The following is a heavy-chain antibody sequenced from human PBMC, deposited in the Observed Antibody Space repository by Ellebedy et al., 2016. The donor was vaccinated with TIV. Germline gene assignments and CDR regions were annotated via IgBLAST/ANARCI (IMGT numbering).Heavy chain of an antibody. V-gene: IGHV4-59*01. CDR2: IYYSGST. CDR1: GGSISSYY. CDR3: ARKGYHYGMDV. Sequence: SETLSLTXTVSGGSISSYYWSWIRQPPGKGLEWIGYIYYSGSTNYNPSLKSRVTISVDTSKNQFSLKLSSVTAADTAVYYCARKGYHYGMDVWGQGTTVTVSS. J-gene: IGHJ6*02.